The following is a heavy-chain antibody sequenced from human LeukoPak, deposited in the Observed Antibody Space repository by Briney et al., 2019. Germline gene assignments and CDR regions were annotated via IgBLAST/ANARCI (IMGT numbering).Heavy chain of an antibody. J-gene: IGHJ4*02. Sequence: GGSLRLSCAASGFTFSSYGMHWVRQAPGKGLEWVAVISYDGSNKYYADSVKGRFTISRDNSKNTLYLQMNSLRAEDTAVYYCADDLWDSSSRSKVGYDYWGQGTLVTVSS. CDR2: ISYDGSNK. V-gene: IGHV3-30*18. CDR1: GFTFSSYG. CDR3: ADDLWDSSSRSKVGYDY. D-gene: IGHD6-13*01.